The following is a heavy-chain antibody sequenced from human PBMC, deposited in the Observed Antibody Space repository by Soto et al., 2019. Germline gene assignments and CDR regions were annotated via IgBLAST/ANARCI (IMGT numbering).Heavy chain of an antibody. CDR3: AKFFFLSFWLHPHPSSYPTRRSSDL. J-gene: IGHJ2*01. V-gene: IGHV3-23*01. CDR1: GFTFSSHA. Sequence: GGSLRLSCAFSGFTFSSHAMSWVRQAPGKGLECVSSITGSGGSTYYADSVKGRFTISRDKSKNTLYLQMNSLRAEDTAVYYCAKFFFLSFWLHPHPSSYPTRRSSDL. D-gene: IGHD3-9*01. CDR2: ITGSGGST.